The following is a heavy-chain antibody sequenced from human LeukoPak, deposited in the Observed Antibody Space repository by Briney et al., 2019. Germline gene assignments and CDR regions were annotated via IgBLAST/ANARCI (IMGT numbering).Heavy chain of an antibody. V-gene: IGHV4-59*01. Sequence: KPSETLSLTCTVSGGSISSYYWSWIRQPPGKGLEWIGYIYYSGSTNYNPSLKSRVTISVDTSKNQFSLKLSSVTAADTAVYYCARSLTSRITIFGGVSRNWFDPWGQGTLVTVSS. D-gene: IGHD3-3*01. CDR1: GGSISSYY. CDR2: IYYSGST. J-gene: IGHJ5*02. CDR3: ARSLTSRITIFGGVSRNWFDP.